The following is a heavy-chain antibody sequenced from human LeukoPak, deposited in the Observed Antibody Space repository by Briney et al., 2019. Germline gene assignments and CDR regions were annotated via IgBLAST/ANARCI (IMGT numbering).Heavy chain of an antibody. D-gene: IGHD1-26*01. CDR2: ISAYNGNT. J-gene: IGHJ4*02. Sequence: ASVKVSCKASGYTFTSYGISWVRQAPGQGLEWMGWISAYNGNTNYAQKLQGRVTMTTDTSTSTAYMEPRSLRSDDTAVYYCARDEGGSYSDYFDYWGQGTLVTVSS. CDR3: ARDEGGSYSDYFDY. V-gene: IGHV1-18*01. CDR1: GYTFTSYG.